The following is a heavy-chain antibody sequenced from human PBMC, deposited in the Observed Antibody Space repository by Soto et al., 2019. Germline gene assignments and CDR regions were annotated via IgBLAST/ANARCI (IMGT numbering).Heavy chain of an antibody. CDR1: GFIFSSYS. Sequence: TGGSLRLSCAASGFIFSSYSMNWVRQAPGKGLEWVSSISSSSSYIFYADSVKGRFTISRDNAKNSLYLQMNSLRAEDTAVYYCARASIITIFGVVPRYFDYWGQGTLVTVSS. CDR3: ARASIITIFGVVPRYFDY. V-gene: IGHV3-21*01. J-gene: IGHJ4*02. D-gene: IGHD3-3*01. CDR2: ISSSSSYI.